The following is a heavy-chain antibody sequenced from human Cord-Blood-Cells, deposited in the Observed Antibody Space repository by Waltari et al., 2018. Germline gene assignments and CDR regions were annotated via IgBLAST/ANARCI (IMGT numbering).Heavy chain of an antibody. CDR2: IIPILGIA. CDR1: GGTFSSYA. J-gene: IGHJ6*03. Sequence: QVQLVQSGAEVKKPGSSVKVSCKASGGTFSSYAISWVRQAPGQGLEWMGGIIPILGIANYAQKFQGRVTITADESTSTAYMELSSLRSEDTAVYYCARGYCSGGSCRRTYYYYYMDVWGKGTTVTVSS. D-gene: IGHD2-15*01. V-gene: IGHV1-69*04. CDR3: ARGYCSGGSCRRTYYYYYMDV.